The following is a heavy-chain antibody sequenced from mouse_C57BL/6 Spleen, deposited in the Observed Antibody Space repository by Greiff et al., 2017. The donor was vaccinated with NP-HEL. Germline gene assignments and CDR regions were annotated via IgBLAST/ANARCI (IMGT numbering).Heavy chain of an antibody. D-gene: IGHD1-1*01. Sequence: EVKLVESGEGLVKPGGSLKLSCAASGFTFSSYAMSWVRQTPEKRLEWVAYISSGGDYIYYADTVKGRFTISRDNARNTLYLQMSSLKYEDTAMYYWTRDLHYYGSSWFAYWGQGTLVTVSA. CDR3: TRDLHYYGSSWFAY. CDR1: GFTFSSYA. CDR2: ISSGGDYI. J-gene: IGHJ3*01. V-gene: IGHV5-9-1*02.